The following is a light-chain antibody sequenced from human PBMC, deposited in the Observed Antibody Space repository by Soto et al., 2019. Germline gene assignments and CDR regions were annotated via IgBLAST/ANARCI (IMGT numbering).Light chain of an antibody. V-gene: IGLV1-47*01. Sequence: QSVLTQPPSASETPGQRVTISCSGSTSNIGNNYVYWYQQLPGAAPRLLIYRNDKRPTGVPDRFSGSKAGTSASLAITGLQAEDEGDYYGQSYDSTLSARYVFGTGTKLTVL. CDR2: RND. J-gene: IGLJ1*01. CDR1: TSNIGNNY. CDR3: QSYDSTLSARYV.